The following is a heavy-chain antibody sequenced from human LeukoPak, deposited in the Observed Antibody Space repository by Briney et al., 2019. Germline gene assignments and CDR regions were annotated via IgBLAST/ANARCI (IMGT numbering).Heavy chain of an antibody. J-gene: IGHJ4*02. CDR3: ARVARSAGTSHGYYFDY. CDR2: IYYSGST. Sequence: PSETLSLTCTVSGGSISSYYWSWIRQPPGKGLEWIGYIYYSGSTNYNPSLKSRVTISVDTSKNQFSLKLSFVTAADTAVYYCARVARSAGTSHGYYFDYWGQGTLVTVSS. V-gene: IGHV4-59*01. CDR1: GGSISSYY. D-gene: IGHD6-13*01.